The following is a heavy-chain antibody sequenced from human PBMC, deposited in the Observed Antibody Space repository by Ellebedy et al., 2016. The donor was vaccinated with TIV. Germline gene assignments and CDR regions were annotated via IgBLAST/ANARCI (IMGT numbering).Heavy chain of an antibody. CDR1: GFTFSDHY. Sequence: GESLKISCAASGFTFSDHYMDWVRQAPGKGLEWIGSIRSEAYGGTTEYAPSVKGRFIISRDDSKNSLHLQMNSLKNEETAVYYCAREVRREWFDPWGQGTLVTVSS. CDR2: IRSEAYGGTT. D-gene: IGHD1-26*01. J-gene: IGHJ5*02. CDR3: AREVRREWFDP. V-gene: IGHV3-72*01.